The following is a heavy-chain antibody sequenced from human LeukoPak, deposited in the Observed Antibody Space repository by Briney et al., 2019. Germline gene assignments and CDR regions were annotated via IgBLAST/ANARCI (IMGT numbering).Heavy chain of an antibody. CDR1: GASMSSPF. J-gene: IGHJ6*03. V-gene: IGHV4-4*07. Sequence: SETLSLTCTVSGASMSSPFWIWVRQSAGKGLEWIGHVFTTGGTNYNPSLKSRVSISVDKSKNQVSLKLTSVTAADTAVYFCARTSGSYSHPYYYYYYMDIWGSGTTVTVSS. D-gene: IGHD3-10*01. CDR3: ARTSGSYSHPYYYYYYMDI. CDR2: VFTTGGT.